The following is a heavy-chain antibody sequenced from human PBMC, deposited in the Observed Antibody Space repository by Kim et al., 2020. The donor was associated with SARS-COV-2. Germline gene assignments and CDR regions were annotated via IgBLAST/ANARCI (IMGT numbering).Heavy chain of an antibody. J-gene: IGHJ5*02. CDR2: INHSGST. Sequence: SETLSLTCAVYGGSFSGYYWSWIRQPPGKGLEWIGEINHSGSTNYNPSLKSRVTISVDTSKNQFSLKLSSVTAADTAVYYCARAQTDYYGSGSYYPFDPWGQGTLVTVSS. CDR1: GGSFSGYY. V-gene: IGHV4-34*01. D-gene: IGHD3-10*01. CDR3: ARAQTDYYGSGSYYPFDP.